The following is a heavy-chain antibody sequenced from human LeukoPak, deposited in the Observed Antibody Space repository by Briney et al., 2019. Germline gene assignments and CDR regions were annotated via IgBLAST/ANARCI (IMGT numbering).Heavy chain of an antibody. CDR1: GFNFTNYW. V-gene: IGHV3-7*01. CDR2: TKQDGSEK. CDR3: ARDGPRGGFDY. D-gene: IGHD3-10*01. J-gene: IGHJ4*02. Sequence: GGSLGLSCGASGFNFTNYWMSWVRQAPGQGLEWVANTKQDGSEKNYVDSVKGRFTISRDNAKNSQYLQMNSLRAEDTAVYYCARDGPRGGFDYWGQGTLVTVSS.